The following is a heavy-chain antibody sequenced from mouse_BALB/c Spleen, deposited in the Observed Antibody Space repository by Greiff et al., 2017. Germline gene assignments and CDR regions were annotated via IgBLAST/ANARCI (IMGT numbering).Heavy chain of an antibody. V-gene: IGHV14-3*02. CDR2: IDPANGNT. D-gene: IGHD2-1*01. Sequence: EVKLVESGAELVKPGASVKLSCTASGFNIKDTYMPWVKQRPEQGLEWIGRIDPANGNTKYDPKFQGKATITADTSSNTAYLQLSSLTSEDTAVYYCATPYGNYGFAYWGQGTLVTVSA. CDR1: GFNIKDTY. J-gene: IGHJ3*01. CDR3: ATPYGNYGFAY.